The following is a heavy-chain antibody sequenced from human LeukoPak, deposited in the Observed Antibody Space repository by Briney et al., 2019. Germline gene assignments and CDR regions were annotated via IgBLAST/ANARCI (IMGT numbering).Heavy chain of an antibody. CDR2: IYADGTT. V-gene: IGHV3-66*02. J-gene: IGHJ6*02. D-gene: IGHD2-15*01. Sequence: GGSLRLSCAASGFTFRSDTMNWVRQAPGKGLEWVSLIYADGTTFYTASVKGRFTMSRDNFKNTLYLQMNSLRPEDTAVYYCAKGVVAATNAAYYGMDVWGQGTTVTVSS. CDR3: AKGVVAATNAAYYGMDV. CDR1: GFTFRSDT.